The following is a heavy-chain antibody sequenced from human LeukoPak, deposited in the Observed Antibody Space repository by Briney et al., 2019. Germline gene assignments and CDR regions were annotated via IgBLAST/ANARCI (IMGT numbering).Heavy chain of an antibody. CDR2: INPSGGST. Sequence: ASVSVSCTASGYTFTIYYMHWVRQAPGQGVELMGIINPSGGSTSYAQKFQGRVTMTRDTSTSTVYMELSSLRSEDTAVYYCARYSGSLGDYWGQGTLVTVSS. V-gene: IGHV1-46*01. CDR1: GYTFTIYY. J-gene: IGHJ4*02. D-gene: IGHD1-26*01. CDR3: ARYSGSLGDY.